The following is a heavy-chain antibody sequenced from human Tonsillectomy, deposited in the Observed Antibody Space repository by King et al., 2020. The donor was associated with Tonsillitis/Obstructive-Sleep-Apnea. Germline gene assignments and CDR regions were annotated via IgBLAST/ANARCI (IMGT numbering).Heavy chain of an antibody. CDR1: GFTFSSYW. CDR2: IKQDGTEK. Sequence: VQLVESGGGLVQPGGSLRVSCAASGFTFSSYWMSWVRQAPGKGLEWVANIKQDGTEKYYVDSVKGRLTISRDNAKNSLYLQMNSLRVEDTAVYYCARVPSDSSGYYYHYWGRGALVTVSS. V-gene: IGHV3-7*01. J-gene: IGHJ4*02. CDR3: ARVPSDSSGYYYHY. D-gene: IGHD3-22*01.